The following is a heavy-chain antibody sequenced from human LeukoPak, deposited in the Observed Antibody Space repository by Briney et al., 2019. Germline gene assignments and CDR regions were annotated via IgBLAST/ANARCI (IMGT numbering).Heavy chain of an antibody. J-gene: IGHJ6*02. CDR1: GFTFSSYG. CDR2: IWYDGSNK. V-gene: IGHV3-33*01. D-gene: IGHD6-19*01. Sequence: QPGRSLRLSCAASGFTFSSYGMHWVRQAPGKGLEWVAVIWYDGSNKYYADSVKGRFTISRDNAKNSLYLQMNSLRDEDTAVYYCVRDNGMTSGWYAGRIDYFYGMDVWGQGTTVTVSS. CDR3: VRDNGMTSGWYAGRIDYFYGMDV.